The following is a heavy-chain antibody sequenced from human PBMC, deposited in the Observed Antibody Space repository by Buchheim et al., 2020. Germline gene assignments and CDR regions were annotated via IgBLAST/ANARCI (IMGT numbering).Heavy chain of an antibody. V-gene: IGHV4-59*01. CDR1: GGSISSYY. CDR2: IYYSGST. CDR3: ARGAIITFGGVIVQGWFDP. J-gene: IGHJ5*02. D-gene: IGHD3-16*02. Sequence: QVQLQESGPGLVKPSETLSHTCTVSGGSISSYYWSWIRQPPGKGLEWIGYIYYSGSTNYNPSLKSRVTISVDTSKNQFSLPLSPVTAADTSVYYCARGAIITFGGVIVQGWFDPWGQGTL.